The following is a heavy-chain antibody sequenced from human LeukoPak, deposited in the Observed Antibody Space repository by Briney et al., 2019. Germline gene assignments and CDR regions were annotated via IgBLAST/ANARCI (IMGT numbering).Heavy chain of an antibody. V-gene: IGHV3-23*01. CDR1: GFTFSTYA. J-gene: IGHJ4*02. CDR3: ANVRYFDWYYFDY. Sequence: GGSLRLSCAASGFTFSTYAMNWVRQAPGKGLDWVSGISGSGGTTYYADSVKGRFTISRDNSKNTLYLQMNSLRAEDTAAYYCANVRYFDWYYFDYWGQGALVTVSS. CDR2: ISGSGGTT. D-gene: IGHD3-9*01.